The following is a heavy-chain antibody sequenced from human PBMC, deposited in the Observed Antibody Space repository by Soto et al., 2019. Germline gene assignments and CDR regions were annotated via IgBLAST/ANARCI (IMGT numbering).Heavy chain of an antibody. V-gene: IGHV3-7*05. CDR3: ARAGLGTIFGVVTNWFDP. J-gene: IGHJ5*02. Sequence: GGSLRLSCAASGFTFSSYWMSWVRQAPGKGLEWVANIKQDGSEKYYVDSVNGRFTISRDNAKNSLYLQMNSLRAEDTAVYYCARAGLGTIFGVVTNWFDPWGQGTLVTVSS. D-gene: IGHD3-3*01. CDR1: GFTFSSYW. CDR2: IKQDGSEK.